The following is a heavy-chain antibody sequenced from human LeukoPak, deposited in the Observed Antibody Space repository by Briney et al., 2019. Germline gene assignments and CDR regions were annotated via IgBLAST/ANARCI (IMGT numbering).Heavy chain of an antibody. Sequence: ASETLSLTCTVSGYSTSSGYYWGWIRQPPGKGLEWIGSIYHSGSTYYNPSLKSRVTISVDTSKNQFSLKLSSVTAADTAVYYCARSDIVVVVAATWAFDIWGQGTMVTVSS. J-gene: IGHJ3*02. CDR1: GYSTSSGYY. D-gene: IGHD2-15*01. V-gene: IGHV4-38-2*02. CDR3: ARSDIVVVVAATWAFDI. CDR2: IYHSGST.